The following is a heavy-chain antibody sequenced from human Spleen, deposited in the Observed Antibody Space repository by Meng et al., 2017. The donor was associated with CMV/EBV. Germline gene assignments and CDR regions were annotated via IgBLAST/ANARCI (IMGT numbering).Heavy chain of an antibody. D-gene: IGHD6-13*01. CDR2: INPNSGGT. CDR3: ARGTYSSSWYKFDP. Sequence: SGYTFTGYYMHWVRKAPGQGLEWMGWINPNSGGTNYAQKFQGRVTMTRDTSISTAYMELSRLRSDDTAVYYCARGTYSSSWYKFDPWGQGTLVTVSS. J-gene: IGHJ5*02. V-gene: IGHV1-2*02. CDR1: GYTFTGYY.